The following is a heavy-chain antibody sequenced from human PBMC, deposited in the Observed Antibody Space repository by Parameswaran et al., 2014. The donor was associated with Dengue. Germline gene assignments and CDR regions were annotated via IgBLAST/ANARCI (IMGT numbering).Heavy chain of an antibody. CDR3: TRETYSYFDY. Sequence: WIRQPPGKGLEWVGFIRSKAYGGTTEYAASVKGRFTISRDDSKSIAYLQMNSLKTEDTAVYYCTRETYSYFDYWGQGTLVTVSS. D-gene: IGHD2-21*01. J-gene: IGHJ4*02. V-gene: IGHV3-49*02. CDR2: IRSKAYGGTT.